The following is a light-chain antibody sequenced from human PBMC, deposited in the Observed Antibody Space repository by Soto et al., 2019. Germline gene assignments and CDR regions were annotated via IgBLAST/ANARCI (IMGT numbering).Light chain of an antibody. J-gene: IGKJ1*01. Sequence: EVVMTQSPNSLSVSPGDRATLSCRASQSVSSNLAWYQQKPGQAPRLLIYGASNRATGIPARFSGSGSGTDFTLTISSLEPEDFAVYYCQQRSNWPPRWTFGQGTKVDIK. CDR2: GAS. CDR1: QSVSSN. CDR3: QQRSNWPPRWT. V-gene: IGKV3-11*01.